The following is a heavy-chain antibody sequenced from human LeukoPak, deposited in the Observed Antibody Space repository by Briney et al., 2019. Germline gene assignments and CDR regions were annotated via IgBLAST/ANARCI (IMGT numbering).Heavy chain of an antibody. D-gene: IGHD3-9*01. CDR3: AGDGGDILTGYHDY. CDR1: GFTFSSYG. V-gene: IGHV3-33*01. J-gene: IGHJ4*02. Sequence: PGGSLRLSCAASGFTFSSYGMHWVRQAPGKGLEWVAVIWYDGSSEYYADSVKGRFTISRDNSKNTLYLQMNSLRAEDTAVYYCAGDGGDILTGYHDYWGQGTLVTVSS. CDR2: IWYDGSSE.